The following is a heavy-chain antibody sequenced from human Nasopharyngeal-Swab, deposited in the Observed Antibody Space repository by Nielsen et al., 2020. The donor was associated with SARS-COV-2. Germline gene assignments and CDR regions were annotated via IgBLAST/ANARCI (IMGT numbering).Heavy chain of an antibody. CDR3: ARLSNYDFWSGYYAYMDV. D-gene: IGHD3-3*01. CDR1: GYTFTSYD. V-gene: IGHV1-8*01. CDR2: MNPNSGNT. Sequence: ASVKISCKASGYTFTSYDINWVRQDTGQGLEWMGWMNPNSGNTGYAQKFQGRVTMTRNTSISTAYMELSNLRSEDTAVYYCARLSNYDFWSGYYAYMDVWGKGTTVTVSS. J-gene: IGHJ6*03.